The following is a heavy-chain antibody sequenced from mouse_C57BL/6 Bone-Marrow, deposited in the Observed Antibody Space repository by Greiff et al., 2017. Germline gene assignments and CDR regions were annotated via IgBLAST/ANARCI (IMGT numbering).Heavy chain of an antibody. CDR2: IYPGSGST. V-gene: IGHV1-55*01. Sequence: QVQLKQPGAELVKPGASVKMSCKASGYTFTSYWITWVKQRPGQGLEWIGDIYPGSGSTNYNEKFKSKATLTVDTSSSTAYMQLSSLTSEDSAVXYCARDSNYGDYYAMDYWGQGTSVTVSS. J-gene: IGHJ4*01. D-gene: IGHD2-5*01. CDR1: GYTFTSYW. CDR3: ARDSNYGDYYAMDY.